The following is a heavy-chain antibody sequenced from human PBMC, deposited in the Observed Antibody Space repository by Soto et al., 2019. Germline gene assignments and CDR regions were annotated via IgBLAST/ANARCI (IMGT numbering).Heavy chain of an antibody. D-gene: IGHD2-21*02. Sequence: GGSLRLSCAASGFTFDDYAMHWVRQAPGKGLEWVSGISWNSGSIGYADSVKGRFTISRDNAKNSLYLQMNSLRAEDTALYYCAKGTAYCGGDCYPIDYWGQGTLVTVS. CDR1: GFTFDDYA. V-gene: IGHV3-9*01. J-gene: IGHJ4*02. CDR3: AKGTAYCGGDCYPIDY. CDR2: ISWNSGSI.